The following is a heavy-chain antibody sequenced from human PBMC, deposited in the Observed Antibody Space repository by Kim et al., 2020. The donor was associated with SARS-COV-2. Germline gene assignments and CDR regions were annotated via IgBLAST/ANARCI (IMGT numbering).Heavy chain of an antibody. J-gene: IGHJ2*01. Sequence: LKSRVTISVDTSKNQFSLKLSSVTAADTAVYYCARSLFGSGYYNNWYFDLWGRGTLVTVSS. D-gene: IGHD3-3*01. V-gene: IGHV4-39*01. CDR3: ARSLFGSGYYNNWYFDL.